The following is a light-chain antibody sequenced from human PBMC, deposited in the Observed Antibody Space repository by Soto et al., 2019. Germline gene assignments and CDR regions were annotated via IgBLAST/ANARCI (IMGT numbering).Light chain of an antibody. V-gene: IGLV2-14*01. CDR2: EVR. Sequence: QAVVTQPAAVSGPPGQSITISCTGTSSDVGRYNYVSWYQQHPGKAPKLMVYEVRNRPSGVSNRFSASKSGNTASLTISGLQAEDEADYYCTSYTSNTTWVFGGGTKLTVL. CDR1: SSDVGRYNY. CDR3: TSYTSNTTWV. J-gene: IGLJ3*02.